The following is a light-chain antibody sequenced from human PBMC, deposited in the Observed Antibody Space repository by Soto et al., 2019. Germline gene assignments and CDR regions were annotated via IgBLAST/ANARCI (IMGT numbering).Light chain of an antibody. Sequence: EIVLTQSPGTLSLSPGERATLSCRASQSLRSTYLAWYQHKPGQAPRVLIYGASSRATGIPDRFSGSGSGTDFTLTISRLEPEDFATYSCQQSFSAPLTFGGGTRVEI. CDR2: GAS. V-gene: IGKV3-20*01. CDR3: QQSFSAPLT. CDR1: QSLRSTY. J-gene: IGKJ4*01.